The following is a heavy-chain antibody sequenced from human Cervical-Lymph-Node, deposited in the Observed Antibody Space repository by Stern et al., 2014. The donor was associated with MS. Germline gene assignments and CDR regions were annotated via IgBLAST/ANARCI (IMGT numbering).Heavy chain of an antibody. D-gene: IGHD2-2*01. J-gene: IGHJ4*02. CDR3: AHGSTSCYWADS. CDR1: GFSLSSHGMC. Sequence: QVTLRESGPALVKPTQTLTLTCTFSGFSLSSHGMCVSWIRQSPGKALEWLARIDWDDEKYYSPSLKTRLTISKDTSRNHVVLTVGNMDPVDSATYYCAHGSTSCYWADSWGQGTLVTVSS. V-gene: IGHV2-70*15. CDR2: IDWDDEK.